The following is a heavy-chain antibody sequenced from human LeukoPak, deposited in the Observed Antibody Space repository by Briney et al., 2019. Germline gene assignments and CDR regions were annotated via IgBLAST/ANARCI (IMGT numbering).Heavy chain of an antibody. Sequence: GGSLRLSCAASGFTFSSSLMTWVRQAPGKGLEWVASVNQDGGEKNYVDSEKGRFTTSRDNAKNSLYLQMNSLRTEDTAVYYCASGRVTAVYWGQGTLVTVSS. CDR2: VNQDGGEK. CDR1: GFTFSSSL. D-gene: IGHD2-21*02. CDR3: ASGRVTAVY. J-gene: IGHJ4*02. V-gene: IGHV3-7*03.